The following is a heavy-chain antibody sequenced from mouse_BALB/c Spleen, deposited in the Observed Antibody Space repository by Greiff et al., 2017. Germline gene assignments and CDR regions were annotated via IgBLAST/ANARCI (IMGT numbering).Heavy chain of an antibody. D-gene: IGHD1-1*01. CDR3: ARDYGTSRFAY. CDR2: ILPGSGST. Sequence: VQLQQSGAELMKPGASVKISCKATGYTFSSYWIEWVKQRPGHGLEWIGEILPGSGSTNYNEKFKGKATFTADTSSNTAYMPLSSLTSEDSAVYYCARDYGTSRFAYWGQGTLVTVSA. CDR1: GYTFSSYW. J-gene: IGHJ3*01. V-gene: IGHV1-9*01.